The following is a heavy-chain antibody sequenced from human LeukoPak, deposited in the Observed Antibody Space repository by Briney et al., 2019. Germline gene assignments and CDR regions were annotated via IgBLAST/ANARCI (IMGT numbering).Heavy chain of an antibody. Sequence: SETLSLTCTVSGGAISSYYWFWIRQPPGKGLEWIGYIYYSGSTNYNPSLKSRVTISLDTSKNQFSLKLSSVTAADTAVYYCARGSTGGWFDPWGQGTLVTVSS. CDR2: IYYSGST. V-gene: IGHV4-59*12. CDR3: ARGSTGGWFDP. CDR1: GGAISSYY. J-gene: IGHJ5*02. D-gene: IGHD1-14*01.